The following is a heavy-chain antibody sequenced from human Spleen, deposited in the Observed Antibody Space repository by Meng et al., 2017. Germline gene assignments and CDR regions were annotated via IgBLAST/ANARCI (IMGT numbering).Heavy chain of an antibody. J-gene: IGHJ4*02. Sequence: GGSLRPSCAASGFTFNRFAMSWVRQAPGKGLEWVSGVSGNGASTYYADSVKGRFTISSDGSKNTVYLQMNSLRVEDTAVYYCAKSRPITMTLVVSPDIDYWGQGALVTVSS. CDR1: GFTFNRFA. CDR2: VSGNGAST. D-gene: IGHD3-22*01. CDR3: AKSRPITMTLVVSPDIDY. V-gene: IGHV3-23*01.